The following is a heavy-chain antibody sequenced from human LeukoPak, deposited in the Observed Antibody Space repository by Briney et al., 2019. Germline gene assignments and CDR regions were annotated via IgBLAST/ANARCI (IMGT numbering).Heavy chain of an antibody. CDR2: IKRDGSEK. D-gene: IGHD3-9*01. J-gene: IGHJ4*02. Sequence: GGSLRLSCAASGFTFGSYWMSWVRQAPGKGLAWVANIKRDGSEKYYVDSVKGRFTISRDNAKNSLYLQMNSLRAEDTAVYFCARDAILTGRFDYWGQGTLVTVSS. CDR1: GFTFGSYW. V-gene: IGHV3-7*04. CDR3: ARDAILTGRFDY.